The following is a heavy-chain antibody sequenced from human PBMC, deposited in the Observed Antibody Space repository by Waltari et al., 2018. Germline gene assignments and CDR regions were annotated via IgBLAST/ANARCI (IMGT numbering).Heavy chain of an antibody. D-gene: IGHD3-3*01. CDR1: GGSFSGYY. Sequence: QVQLQQWGAGLLKPSETLSLTCAVYGGSFSGYYWSWIRQPPGKGLEWIGEINHSGSTNYNPSRKSRVTIAVDTSKNQFSLKLSSVTAADTAVYYCARGGSLYYDFWSGYLDYWGQGTLVTVSS. CDR3: ARGGSLYYDFWSGYLDY. CDR2: INHSGST. V-gene: IGHV4-34*01. J-gene: IGHJ4*02.